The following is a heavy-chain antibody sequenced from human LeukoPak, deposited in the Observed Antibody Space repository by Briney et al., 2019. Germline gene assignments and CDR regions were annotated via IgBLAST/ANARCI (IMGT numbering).Heavy chain of an antibody. CDR1: GFTFSSYE. Sequence: PGGSLRLSCAASGFTFSSYEMNWVRQAPGKGLEWVSYISSSGSTKYYADSVKGRFTISRDNSKNTLYLQMNSLRAEDTAVYYCAKDGTRYSSGWYLFDYWGQGTLVTVSS. V-gene: IGHV3-48*03. CDR2: ISSSGSTK. D-gene: IGHD6-19*01. CDR3: AKDGTRYSSGWYLFDY. J-gene: IGHJ4*02.